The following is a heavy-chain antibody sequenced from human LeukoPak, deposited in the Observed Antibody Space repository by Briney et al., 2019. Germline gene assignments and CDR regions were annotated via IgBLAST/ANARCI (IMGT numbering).Heavy chain of an antibody. Sequence: GGSLRLSCVASGFTFSSYGMTWVRQAPGKGPEWVSLISGSAGSTYYADSVKGRFSISRDNSKNTMYLQMNSLRAEDTAVYYCAKGSGRGYSDGLEYWGQGTLVTVSS. V-gene: IGHV3-23*01. J-gene: IGHJ4*02. CDR3: AKGSGRGYSDGLEY. CDR2: ISGSAGST. D-gene: IGHD5-18*01. CDR1: GFTFSSYG.